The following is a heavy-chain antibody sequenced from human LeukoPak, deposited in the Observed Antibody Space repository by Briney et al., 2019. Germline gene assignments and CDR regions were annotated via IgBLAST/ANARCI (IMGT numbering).Heavy chain of an antibody. CDR3: AVRITIFGVADHLFDY. D-gene: IGHD3-3*01. CDR1: GFTFSSYA. Sequence: PGGSLRLSCAASGFTFSSYAMTWVRQPPEKGLEWIGEINHSGSTNYNPSLKSRVTISVDTSKNQFSLKLSSVTAADTAVYYCAVRITIFGVADHLFDYWGQGTLVTVSS. CDR2: INHSGST. V-gene: IGHV4-34*08. J-gene: IGHJ4*02.